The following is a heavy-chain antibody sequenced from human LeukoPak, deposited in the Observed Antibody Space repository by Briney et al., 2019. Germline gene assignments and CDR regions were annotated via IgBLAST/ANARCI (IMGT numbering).Heavy chain of an antibody. CDR3: ARARITGTWFDP. CDR2: INHSGST. D-gene: IGHD1-20*01. Sequence: SETLSLTCAVYGGSFSSYYWSWIRQPPGKGLEWIGEINHSGSTNYNPSLKSRVTISVDTSKNQFSLKLSSVTAADTAVYYCARARITGTWFDPWGQGTLVTVSS. CDR1: GGSFSSYY. V-gene: IGHV4-34*01. J-gene: IGHJ5*02.